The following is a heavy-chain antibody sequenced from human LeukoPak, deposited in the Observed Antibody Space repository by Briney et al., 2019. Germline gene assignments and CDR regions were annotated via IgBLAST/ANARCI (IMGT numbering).Heavy chain of an antibody. Sequence: VASVKVSCKASGYTFTSYGISWVRQAPGQGLEWMGWISAYNGNTNYAQKLQGRVTMTTDTSTSTAYMELRSLRSDDTAVYYCAREYYGSGREQGGRVDYWGQGTLVTVSS. D-gene: IGHD3-10*01. CDR1: GYTFTSYG. CDR3: AREYYGSGREQGGRVDY. J-gene: IGHJ4*02. V-gene: IGHV1-18*04. CDR2: ISAYNGNT.